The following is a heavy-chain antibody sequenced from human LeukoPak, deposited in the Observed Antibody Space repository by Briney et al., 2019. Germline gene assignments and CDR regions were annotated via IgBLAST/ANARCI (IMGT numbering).Heavy chain of an antibody. J-gene: IGHJ4*02. CDR3: VGSSSWAFDY. V-gene: IGHV4-4*07. CDR2: IYISGST. Sequence: SETLSLTCTVSGGSISSYYWSLIRQPAGKGLEWIGRIYISGSTNYNPSLKSRVTMSVDTSKNQFSLKLSSVTAADTAVYYCVGSSSWAFDYWGQGTLVTVSS. CDR1: GGSISSYY. D-gene: IGHD6-13*01.